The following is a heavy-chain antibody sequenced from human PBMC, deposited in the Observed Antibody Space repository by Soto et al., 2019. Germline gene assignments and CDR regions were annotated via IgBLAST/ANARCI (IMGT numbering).Heavy chain of an antibody. J-gene: IGHJ4*02. Sequence: PGGSLRLSCAASGFTFSSYAMSWVRQAPGKGLEWVSAISGSGGSTYYADSVKGRFTISRDNSKNTLYLQMNSLRAEDTAVYYCAKSGDTYYYDSSGYYSPGPLPLDYWGQGTLVTVSS. CDR1: GFTFSSYA. D-gene: IGHD3-22*01. V-gene: IGHV3-23*01. CDR2: ISGSGGST. CDR3: AKSGDTYYYDSSGYYSPGPLPLDY.